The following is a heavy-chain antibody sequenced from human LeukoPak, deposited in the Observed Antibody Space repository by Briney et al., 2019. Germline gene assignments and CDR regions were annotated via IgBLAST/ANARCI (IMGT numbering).Heavy chain of an antibody. CDR2: IYYSGST. J-gene: IGHJ3*02. CDR3: ARDLPGDAFDI. CDR1: GGSISSYY. D-gene: IGHD1-14*01. Sequence: SETLSLTCTVSGGSISSYYWSWIRQPPGKGLEWIGYIYYSGSTNYNPSLKSRVTISVDTSKNQFSLKLSSVTAADTAVYYCARDLPGDAFDIWGQGTMVTVSS. V-gene: IGHV4-59*01.